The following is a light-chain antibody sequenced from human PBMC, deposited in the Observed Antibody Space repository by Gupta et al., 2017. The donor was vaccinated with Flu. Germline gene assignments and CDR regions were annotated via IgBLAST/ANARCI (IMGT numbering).Light chain of an antibody. J-gene: IGKJ2*03. CDR1: QSVSSN. Sequence: EIVMTQSPATLSVSPGERATLPCRASQSVSSNLAWYQQKPGQAPRLLIYGASTRDTGIPARFSGSGSGTEFTLTISSRQSEDFAVYYCQQYNNWLLYSFGQGTKLEIK. CDR3: QQYNNWLLYS. CDR2: GAS. V-gene: IGKV3-15*01.